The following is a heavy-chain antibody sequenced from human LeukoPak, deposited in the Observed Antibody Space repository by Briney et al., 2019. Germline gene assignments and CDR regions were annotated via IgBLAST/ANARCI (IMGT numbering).Heavy chain of an antibody. CDR2: ISGSGGST. CDR1: GFSFSRYA. D-gene: IGHD5-18*01. V-gene: IGHV3-23*01. CDR3: AKDGYSYGCDY. J-gene: IGHJ4*02. Sequence: GGSLRLSCMASGFSFSRYAMSWVRQAPGKGLEWVSAISGSGGSTYYADSVKGRFTISRDNSKNTLYLQMNSLRGEDTAVYYCAKDGYSYGCDYWGQGTLVTVSS.